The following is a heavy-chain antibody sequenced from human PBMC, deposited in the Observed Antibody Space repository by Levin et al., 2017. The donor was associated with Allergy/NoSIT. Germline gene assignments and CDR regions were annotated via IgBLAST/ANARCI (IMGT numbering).Heavy chain of an antibody. D-gene: IGHD6-13*01. CDR3: ARDSLPIAAAGTEYYYYGMDV. Sequence: SETLSLTCTVSGGSISSYYWSWIRQPPGKGLEWIGYIYYSGSTNYNPSLKSRVTISVDTSKNQFSLKLSSVTAADTAVYYCARDSLPIAAAGTEYYYYGMDVWGQGTTVTVSS. J-gene: IGHJ6*02. CDR2: IYYSGST. CDR1: GGSISSYY. V-gene: IGHV4-59*01.